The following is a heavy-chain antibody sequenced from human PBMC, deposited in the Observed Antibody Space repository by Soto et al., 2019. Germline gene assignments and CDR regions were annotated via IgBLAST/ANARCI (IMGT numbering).Heavy chain of an antibody. CDR2: INSDNGNT. CDR1: GYTFSNSG. D-gene: IGHD3-3*01. Sequence: GASVKVSCKASGYTFSNSGISWVRQAPGQGLEWLGWINSDNGNTNYAQHLQGRVTLTTDTSTSTAYMDLRSLRSDDTAVYYCARDQGITTFRVYSMYYNGMDVWGPGTTVTVSS. V-gene: IGHV1-18*01. J-gene: IGHJ6*02. CDR3: ARDQGITTFRVYSMYYNGMDV.